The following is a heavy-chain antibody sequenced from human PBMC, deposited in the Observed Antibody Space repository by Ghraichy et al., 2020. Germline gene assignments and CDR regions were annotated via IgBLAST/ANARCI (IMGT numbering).Heavy chain of an antibody. J-gene: IGHJ6*03. V-gene: IGHV4-34*01. CDR1: GGSLSGHS. CDR3: ARLFSDNNFYMDV. D-gene: IGHD5-24*01. CDR2: INHSGGT. Sequence: SETLSLTCAVYGGSLSGHSWSWLRQPPGKGLEWIGDINHSGGTNYSPSLKSQVSISIDMSKDQFSLKLTSVNAADTAVYFCARLFSDNNFYMDVWATGTTVTVSS.